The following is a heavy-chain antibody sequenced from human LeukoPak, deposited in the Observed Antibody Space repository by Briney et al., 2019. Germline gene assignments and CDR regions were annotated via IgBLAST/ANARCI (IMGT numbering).Heavy chain of an antibody. CDR2: ISSSSSHI. CDR1: GFTFSSYA. CDR3: ASEGIYSTTDNFDY. Sequence: GGSLRLSCVASGFTFSSYAMNWVRQAPGKGLEYVSSISSSSSHIYYADSVKGRFTISRDNAKNSLYLQMNSLRAEDTAVYYCASEGIYSTTDNFDYWGQGTLVTVSS. V-gene: IGHV3-21*01. D-gene: IGHD6-13*01. J-gene: IGHJ4*02.